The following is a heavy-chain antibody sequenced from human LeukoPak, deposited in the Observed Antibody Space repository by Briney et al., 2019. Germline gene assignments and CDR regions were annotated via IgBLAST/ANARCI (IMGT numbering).Heavy chain of an antibody. Sequence: GGSLRLSCAASGFTFSSYWMSWVRQAPGKGLEWVANIKQDGSEKYYVDSVKGRFTISRDNAKNSLYLQMNSLRAEDTAVYYCANSPLPTIAPNWFDPWGQGTLVTVSS. CDR2: IKQDGSEK. J-gene: IGHJ5*02. CDR1: GFTFSSYW. D-gene: IGHD6-13*01. CDR3: ANSPLPTIAPNWFDP. V-gene: IGHV3-7*01.